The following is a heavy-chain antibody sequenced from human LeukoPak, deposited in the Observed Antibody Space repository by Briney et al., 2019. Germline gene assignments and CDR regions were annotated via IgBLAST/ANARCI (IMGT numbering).Heavy chain of an antibody. CDR1: GYTFTSYD. V-gene: IGHV1-8*03. J-gene: IGHJ4*02. D-gene: IGHD5-12*01. CDR2: MNPNSGNT. Sequence: ASVKVSCKASGYTFTSYDINWVRQTAGQGLEWMGWMNPNSGNTGNAQKFQGRVTITRNTSISTAYMDLSSLRSEDTAVYYCARGRNLNKGGGGYEMDYWGQGTLVTVSS. CDR3: ARGRNLNKGGGGYEMDY.